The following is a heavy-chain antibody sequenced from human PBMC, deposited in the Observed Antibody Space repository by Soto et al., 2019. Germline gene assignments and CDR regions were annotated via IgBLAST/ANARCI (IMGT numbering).Heavy chain of an antibody. J-gene: IGHJ5*02. Sequence: ASVKVSCKASGGTFSSYAISWVRQAPGQGLEWMGGIIPIFGTANYAQKFQGRVTITADESTSTAYMELSSLRSEDTAVYYCARAGYGSGSYYYNWFDPWGQGTLVTVSS. V-gene: IGHV1-69*13. CDR2: IIPIFGTA. CDR1: GGTFSSYA. D-gene: IGHD3-10*01. CDR3: ARAGYGSGSYYYNWFDP.